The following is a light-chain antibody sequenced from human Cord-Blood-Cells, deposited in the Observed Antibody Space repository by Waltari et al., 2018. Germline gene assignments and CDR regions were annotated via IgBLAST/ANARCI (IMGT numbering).Light chain of an antibody. V-gene: IGKV1-39*01. CDR2: AAS. CDR3: QQSYSTPWT. Sequence: DIQMTQSPSSLSASVGDRVLITCRASQSISSYLNWYQQKPGKAPKLLIYAASSLQSGVPSRFSGSGSGTDFTLTISSLQPEDFATYYCQQSYSTPWTFGQGTKVEIK. CDR1: QSISSY. J-gene: IGKJ1*01.